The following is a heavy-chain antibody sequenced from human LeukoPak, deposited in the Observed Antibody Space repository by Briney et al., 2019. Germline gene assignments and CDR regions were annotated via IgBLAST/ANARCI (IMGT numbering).Heavy chain of an antibody. J-gene: IGHJ4*02. CDR2: ISDSGVST. D-gene: IGHD4-17*01. V-gene: IGHV3-23*01. Sequence: PGGSLRLSCAASGFTFSSHAMSWVRQAAGKGLEWVSTISDSGVSTYYADSVKGRFTISRNNPKNSLYLQMNSLRAEDTAVYYCARNRGDPSYFDYWGQGTLVTVSS. CDR1: GFTFSSHA. CDR3: ARNRGDPSYFDY.